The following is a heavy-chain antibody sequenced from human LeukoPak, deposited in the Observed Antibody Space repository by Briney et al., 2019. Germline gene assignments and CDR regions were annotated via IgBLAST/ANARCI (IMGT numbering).Heavy chain of an antibody. J-gene: IGHJ4*02. CDR1: GESVSSINGA. CDR3: ARDEGRSGWYTFDY. CDR2: TYYRSKWYS. Sequence: SQTLSLTCAISGESVSSINGAWNWIRQSPSRGLEWLRRTYYRSKWYSDYADSMKGRITINPDTSKNQFSLQLNSVTPEDTAVYYCARDEGRSGWYTFDYWGQGSLVTVSS. V-gene: IGHV6-1*01. D-gene: IGHD6-19*01.